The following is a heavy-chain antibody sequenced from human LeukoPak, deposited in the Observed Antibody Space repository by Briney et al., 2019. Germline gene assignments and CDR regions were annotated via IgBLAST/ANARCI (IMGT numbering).Heavy chain of an antibody. CDR2: INPNSGGT. CDR1: GYTFTGYY. D-gene: IGHD2-2*03. V-gene: IGHV1-2*02. CDR3: ARGLGIVVVPAAIEYFDY. Sequence: ASVKVSCKASGYTFTGYYMHWVRQAPGQGLEWMGWINPNSGGTNYAQKFQGRVTMTRDTSISTAYMELSRLRSDDTAVYYCARGLGIVVVPAAIEYFDYWGQGTLVTVSS. J-gene: IGHJ4*02.